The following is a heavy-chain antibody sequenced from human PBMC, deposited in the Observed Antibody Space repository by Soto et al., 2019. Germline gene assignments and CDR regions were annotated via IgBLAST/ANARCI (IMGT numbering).Heavy chain of an antibody. D-gene: IGHD1-26*01. CDR1: GYIFTSYG. Sequence: QIQLVQSGAEVRKPGASVMVSCKASGYIFTSYGMSWVRQAPGQGLEWMGWITAYNGNTNYAQKVQGRITMTTDISTGTAYMELRSLTSDVTAVYYCAIGGVGDTSGWFVPWGQGTLVTVSS. CDR3: AIGGVGDTSGWFVP. V-gene: IGHV1-18*01. J-gene: IGHJ5*02. CDR2: ITAYNGNT.